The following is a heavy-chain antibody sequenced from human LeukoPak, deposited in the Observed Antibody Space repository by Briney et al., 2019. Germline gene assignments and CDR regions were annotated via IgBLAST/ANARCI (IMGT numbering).Heavy chain of an antibody. D-gene: IGHD4-17*01. CDR1: GGSISSSSYY. CDR3: ARHAPIKTTVTTSHAFDI. CDR2: IYYSGNT. Sequence: SETLSLTCTVSGGSISSSSYYWGWIRPPPGKGLEWICSIYYSGNTYYYPPLKSRVTISVDTSKNQFSLRLSSVTAADTAVYYCARHAPIKTTVTTSHAFDIWGQGTMVTVSS. J-gene: IGHJ3*02. V-gene: IGHV4-39*01.